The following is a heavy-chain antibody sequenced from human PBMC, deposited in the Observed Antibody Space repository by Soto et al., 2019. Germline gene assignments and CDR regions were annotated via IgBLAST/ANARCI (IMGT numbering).Heavy chain of an antibody. CDR1: GGSISSYC. CDR3: ARDSDFWSSYFDY. J-gene: IGHJ4*02. V-gene: IGHV4-4*07. Sequence: SEALSLTCTVSGGSISSYCWSWIRQPAGKGLEWIGRIYTSGSTNYNPSLKSRVTMSVDTSKNQFSLKLSSVTAADTAVYYCARDSDFWSSYFDYWGQGTLVTVSS. CDR2: IYTSGST. D-gene: IGHD3-3*01.